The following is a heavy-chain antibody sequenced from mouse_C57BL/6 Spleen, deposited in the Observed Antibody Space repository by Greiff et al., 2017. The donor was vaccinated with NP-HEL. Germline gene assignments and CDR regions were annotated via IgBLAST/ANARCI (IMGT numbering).Heavy chain of an antibody. J-gene: IGHJ2*01. D-gene: IGHD1-1*01. Sequence: QVQLQQPGAELVKPGASVKLSCKASGYTFTSYWMHWVKQRPGQGLEWIGMIHPNSGSTNYNEKFKGKATLTVDKSSSTAYMQLSSLTSEDSAVYYCARSGLFTTVVDYWGQGTTLTVSS. V-gene: IGHV1-64*01. CDR3: ARSGLFTTVVDY. CDR1: GYTFTSYW. CDR2: IHPNSGST.